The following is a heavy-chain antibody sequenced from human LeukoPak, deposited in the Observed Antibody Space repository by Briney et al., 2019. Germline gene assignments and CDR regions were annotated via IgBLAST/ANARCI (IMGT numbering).Heavy chain of an antibody. D-gene: IGHD3-10*01. Sequence: GGSLRLSCAASGFTFSSYSMNWVRQAPGKGLEWVSSISSSSSYIYYADSVKGRFTISRDNAKNSLYLQMNSLRAEDTAVYYCASSPSLFGEFDYWGQGTLVTVSS. CDR1: GFTFSSYS. J-gene: IGHJ4*02. CDR3: ASSPSLFGEFDY. V-gene: IGHV3-21*01. CDR2: ISSSSSYI.